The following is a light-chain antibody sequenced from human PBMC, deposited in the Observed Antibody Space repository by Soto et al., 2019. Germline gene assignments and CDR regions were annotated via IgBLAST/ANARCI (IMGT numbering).Light chain of an antibody. CDR2: WAS. CDR1: QTVLYTSNNKNY. Sequence: IVMTQSPDSLAVSLGERATINCRSSQTVLYTSNNKNYLAWYQQKPGQPPKLLIYWASTRESGVPDRFVGSGSGTDFTLTISSLQAEDVAVYYCQQYYTTRTFGQGTKVEIK. V-gene: IGKV4-1*01. CDR3: QQYYTTRT. J-gene: IGKJ1*01.